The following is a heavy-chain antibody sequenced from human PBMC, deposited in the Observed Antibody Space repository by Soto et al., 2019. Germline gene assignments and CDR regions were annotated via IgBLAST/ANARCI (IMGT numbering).Heavy chain of an antibody. V-gene: IGHV4-59*01. D-gene: IGHD2-21*02. J-gene: IGHJ4*02. CDR1: GGSISSYY. CDR3: ARVFLTKGDVGPLDY. CDR2: IYYSGST. Sequence: PSETLSLTCTVSGGSISSYYWSWIRQPPGKGLEWIGYIYYSGSTNYNPSLKSRVTISVDTSKNQFSLKLSSVTAADTAVYYCARVFLTKGDVGPLDYWGQGTLVTVSS.